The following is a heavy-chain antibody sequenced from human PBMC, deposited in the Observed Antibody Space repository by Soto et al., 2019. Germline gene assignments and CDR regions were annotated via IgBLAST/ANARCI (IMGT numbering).Heavy chain of an antibody. Sequence: GESVKISCKGSGYSFTIYWISWVLQMPWKGLEWMGRIDPSDSYTNYSPSFQGHVTISADKSISTAYLQWSSLKASDTAMYYCARLPPPPPYYYYGMDVWGQGTTVTVSS. J-gene: IGHJ6*02. CDR2: IDPSDSYT. CDR3: ARLPPPPPYYYYGMDV. V-gene: IGHV5-10-1*01. CDR1: GYSFTIYW.